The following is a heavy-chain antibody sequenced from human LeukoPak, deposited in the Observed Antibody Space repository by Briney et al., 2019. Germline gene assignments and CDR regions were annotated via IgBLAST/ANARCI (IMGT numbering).Heavy chain of an antibody. CDR2: ISWNSGSI. Sequence: GGSLRLSCAASGFTFDDYAMHWVRRAPGKCLEWVSGISWNSGSIGYADSVKGRFTISRDNAKNSLYLQMNSLRAEDTAVYYCARGLNLGGWYYNGAFDIWGQGTMVTVSS. CDR3: ARGLNLGGWYYNGAFDI. V-gene: IGHV3-9*01. CDR1: GFTFDDYA. J-gene: IGHJ3*02. D-gene: IGHD6-19*01.